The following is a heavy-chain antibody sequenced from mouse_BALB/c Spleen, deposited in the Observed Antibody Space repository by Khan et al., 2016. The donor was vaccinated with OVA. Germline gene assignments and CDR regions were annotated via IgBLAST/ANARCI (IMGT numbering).Heavy chain of an antibody. V-gene: IGHV9-1*02. CDR1: GYTFTDHA. CDR3: AKGYWYFDV. J-gene: IGHJ1*01. CDR2: INTNTGEL. Sequence: QIQLVQSGPELKKPGETVRISCKASGYTFTDHAMNWLKQAPGKGLKWMGWINTNTGELTKTNDSKGRFAFSLETSAITAYLQINNLRNEDMATYFYAKGYWYFDVWGAGTTVTVSS.